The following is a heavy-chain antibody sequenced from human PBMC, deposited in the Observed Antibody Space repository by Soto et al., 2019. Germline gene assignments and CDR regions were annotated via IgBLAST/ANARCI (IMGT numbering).Heavy chain of an antibody. J-gene: IGHJ1*01. CDR3: AARYCSGASCYGRFHH. CDR1: GFTFTSSA. V-gene: IGHV1-58*01. D-gene: IGHD2-15*01. CDR2: IVVGSGNT. Sequence: GASVKVSSKASGFTFTSSALQCVRQARGQRLEWIGWIVVGSGNTNYAQKFQERVTITRDMSTSTAYMELSSLRSEDTAVYYCAARYCSGASCYGRFHHWGQGTLVTLSS.